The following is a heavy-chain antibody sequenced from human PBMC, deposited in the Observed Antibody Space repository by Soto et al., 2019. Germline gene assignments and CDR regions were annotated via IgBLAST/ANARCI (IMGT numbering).Heavy chain of an antibody. CDR1: GFTFSSYS. Sequence: ESGGGLVQPGGSLRLSCAASGFTFSSYSMNWVRQAPGKGLEWVSYISSSSSTIYYADSVKGRFTISRDNAKNSLHLQMNSLRDEDTAVYYCAREARGSYWGQGTLVTVSS. CDR3: AREARGSY. CDR2: ISSSSSTI. V-gene: IGHV3-48*02. D-gene: IGHD2-15*01. J-gene: IGHJ4*02.